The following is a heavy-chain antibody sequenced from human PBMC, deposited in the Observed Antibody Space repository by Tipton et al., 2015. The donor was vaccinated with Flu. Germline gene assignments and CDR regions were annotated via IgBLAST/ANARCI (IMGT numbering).Heavy chain of an antibody. CDR2: IYHSGST. Sequence: TLSLTCTVSGGSISSYYWSWIRQPSGKGLEWIGYIYHSGSTNYNPSLKSRVTISVDTSKNQFSLKLSSVTAADTAVYYCARGDCSSTSCLDYWGQGTLVTVSS. CDR1: GGSISSYY. D-gene: IGHD2-2*01. J-gene: IGHJ4*02. V-gene: IGHV4-59*01. CDR3: ARGDCSSTSCLDY.